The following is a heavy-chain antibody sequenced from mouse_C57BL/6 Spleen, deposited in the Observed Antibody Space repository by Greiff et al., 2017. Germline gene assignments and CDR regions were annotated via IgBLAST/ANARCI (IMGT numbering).Heavy chain of an antibody. Sequence: EVKLEESGGGLVKPGGSLKLSCAASGFTFSDYGMHWVRQAPEKGLEWVAYISSGSSTIYYADTVKGRFTISRDNAKNTLFLQMTSLRSEDTAMYYCASGGGNYVYYAMDYWGQGTSVTVSS. CDR1: GFTFSDYG. J-gene: IGHJ4*01. V-gene: IGHV5-17*01. D-gene: IGHD2-1*01. CDR3: ASGGGNYVYYAMDY. CDR2: ISSGSSTI.